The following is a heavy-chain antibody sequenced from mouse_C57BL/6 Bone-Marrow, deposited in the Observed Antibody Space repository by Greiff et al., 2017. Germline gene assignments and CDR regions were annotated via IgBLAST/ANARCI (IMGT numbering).Heavy chain of an antibody. CDR3: AKGYYGYYAMDY. CDR2: IWRGRST. Sequence: VKVVESGPGLVQPSQSLSITCTVSGFSLTSYGVHWVRQSPGKGLEWLGVIWRGRSTDYNAAFMSRLSITKDNSKSQVFFKMNSLQADDTAIYYCAKGYYGYYAMDYWGQGTSVTVSS. J-gene: IGHJ4*01. V-gene: IGHV2-5*01. D-gene: IGHD1-1*01. CDR1: GFSLTSYG.